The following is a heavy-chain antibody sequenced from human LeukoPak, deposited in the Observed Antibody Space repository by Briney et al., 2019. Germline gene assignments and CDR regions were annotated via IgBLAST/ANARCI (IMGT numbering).Heavy chain of an antibody. CDR3: ARGRTGYFDWLPLDY. CDR1: GGTFSNYA. Sequence: ASVKVSCKASGGTFSNYAISWVRQAPGQGLEWMGWISAYNGNTNYAQKLQGRVTMTTDTSTSTAYMELRSLRSDDTAVYYCARGRTGYFDWLPLDYWGQGTLVTVSS. D-gene: IGHD3-9*01. J-gene: IGHJ4*02. CDR2: ISAYNGNT. V-gene: IGHV1-18*01.